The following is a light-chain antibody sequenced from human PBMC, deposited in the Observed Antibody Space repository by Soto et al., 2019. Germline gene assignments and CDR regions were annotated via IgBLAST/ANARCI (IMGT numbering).Light chain of an antibody. CDR2: EDY. V-gene: IGLV2-23*01. J-gene: IGLJ2*01. CDR3: CSYAGSDNYVI. CDR1: SSDVGKYDL. Sequence: QAVLTQPASVSGSPGQSITISCTGTSSDVGKYDLVSWYQQNPGKAPKLMIYEDYKRPSGVSNRFSGSKSGNTASLTISGLQTEDEADYYCCSYAGSDNYVIFGGGTKLTVL.